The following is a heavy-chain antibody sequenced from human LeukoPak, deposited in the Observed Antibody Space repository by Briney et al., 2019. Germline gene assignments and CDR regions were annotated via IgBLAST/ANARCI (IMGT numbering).Heavy chain of an antibody. CDR3: ARDQEYQLLFARFDP. Sequence: ASVKVSCKASGYTFTGYYMHWVRQAPGQGLEWMGWINPNSGGTNYAQKFQGRVTMTRDTSISTAYMELSRLRSDDTAVYYCARDQEYQLLFARFDPWGQGTLVTVSS. D-gene: IGHD2-2*01. CDR1: GYTFTGYY. J-gene: IGHJ5*02. CDR2: INPNSGGT. V-gene: IGHV1-2*02.